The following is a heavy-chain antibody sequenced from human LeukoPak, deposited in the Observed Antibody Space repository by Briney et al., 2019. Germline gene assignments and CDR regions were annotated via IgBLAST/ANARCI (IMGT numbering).Heavy chain of an antibody. V-gene: IGHV3-30*02. CDR3: SKDLTSDFGGDLDP. CDR1: GFTFATYG. J-gene: IGHJ5*02. Sequence: GGSLRLSCAASGFTFATYGMHWVRLAPGKGLEWVALISFDGSQKYYADSVKGRFTISRDNSKSTVYLQMNSLRVEDAAVYYCSKDLTSDFGGDLDPWGQGTLVTVSS. D-gene: IGHD3-10*01. CDR2: ISFDGSQK.